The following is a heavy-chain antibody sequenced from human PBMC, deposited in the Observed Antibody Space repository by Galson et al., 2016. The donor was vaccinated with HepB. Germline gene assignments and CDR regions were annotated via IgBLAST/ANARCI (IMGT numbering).Heavy chain of an antibody. CDR1: GYSFTNHW. D-gene: IGHD3-16*01. V-gene: IGHV5-10-1*01. J-gene: IGHJ5*02. CDR3: ARRRAVRGGGLDP. Sequence: QSGAEVKMPGASLRISCKGSGYSFTNHWITWVRQMPGKGLEWMGRVDPGDSNTDYSPSFQGPVTLSVDKSFSVVYLQSSSLKASATATYYCARRRAVRGGGLDPWGQGTLVTVSS. CDR2: VDPGDSNT.